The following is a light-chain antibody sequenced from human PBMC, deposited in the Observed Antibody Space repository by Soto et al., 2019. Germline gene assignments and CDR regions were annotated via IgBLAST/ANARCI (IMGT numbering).Light chain of an antibody. V-gene: IGLV2-14*01. CDR3: CSYTTSNTFV. Sequence: QSALTQPASVSGSLGQSITISCSGTSSDVGAYNYVSWYQQYPGKAPKLMIYHVTDRPSGVSNRFSGSTSGNTASLTISGLQAEDEADYYCCSYTTSNTFVFGTGTKVTVL. CDR1: SSDVGAYNY. J-gene: IGLJ1*01. CDR2: HVT.